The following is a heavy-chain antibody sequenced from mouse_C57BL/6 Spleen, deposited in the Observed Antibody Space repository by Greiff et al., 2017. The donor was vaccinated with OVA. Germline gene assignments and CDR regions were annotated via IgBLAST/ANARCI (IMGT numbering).Heavy chain of an antibody. CDR1: GFTFSSYG. J-gene: IGHJ4*01. V-gene: IGHV5-6*02. CDR2: ISSGGSYT. D-gene: IGHD2-5*01. CDR3: ARHGSNSAMDY. Sequence: DVMLVESGGDLVKPGGSLKLSCAASGFTFSSYGMSWVRQTPDKRLEWVATISSGGSYTYYPDSVKGRFTISRDNAKNTLYLQMSSLKSEDTAMYYCARHGSNSAMDYWGQGTSVTVSS.